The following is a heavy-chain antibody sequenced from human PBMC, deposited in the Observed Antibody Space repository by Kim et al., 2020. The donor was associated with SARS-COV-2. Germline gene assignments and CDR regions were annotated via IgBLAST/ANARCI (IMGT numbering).Heavy chain of an antibody. J-gene: IGHJ3*02. D-gene: IGHD2-15*01. Sequence: ASVKVSCKASGYTFTGYYMHWVRQAPGQGLEWMGWINPNSGGTNYAQKFQGWVTMTRDTSISTAYMELSRLRSDDTAVYYCAREGGSGGSSGAFDIWGQGTMVTVSS. CDR2: INPNSGGT. CDR3: AREGGSGGSSGAFDI. V-gene: IGHV1-2*04. CDR1: GYTFTGYY.